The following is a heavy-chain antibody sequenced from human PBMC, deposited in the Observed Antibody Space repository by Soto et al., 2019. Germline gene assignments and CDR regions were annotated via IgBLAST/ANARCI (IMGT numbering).Heavy chain of an antibody. Sequence: PSETLSLTCTVSGGSVSSNNYYWNWIRQPPGKGLEWIGYIYHSGSTNYNPSLKSRVTISADTSESQVSLKLSTVTAADTAVYYCAYSSSWSTPFDYWGQGVLVTVSS. J-gene: IGHJ4*02. CDR2: IYHSGST. D-gene: IGHD6-13*01. CDR1: GGSVSSNNYY. CDR3: AYSSSWSTPFDY. V-gene: IGHV4-61*01.